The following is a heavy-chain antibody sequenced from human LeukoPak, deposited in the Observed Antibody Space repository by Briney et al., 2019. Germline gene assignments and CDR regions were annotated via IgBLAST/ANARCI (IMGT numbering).Heavy chain of an antibody. CDR1: GGSISSGNYY. J-gene: IGHJ3*02. CDR3: AGPHDSSGYYYNDAFDM. D-gene: IGHD3-22*01. V-gene: IGHV4-61*02. Sequence: PSETLSLTCTVSGGSISSGNYYWSWIRQPARKGLEWIGRISTSGSTNYNPSLKSRVTISVDTSKNQLSLKLSSVTAADTAVYYCAGPHDSSGYYYNDAFDMWGQGTMVTVSS. CDR2: ISTSGST.